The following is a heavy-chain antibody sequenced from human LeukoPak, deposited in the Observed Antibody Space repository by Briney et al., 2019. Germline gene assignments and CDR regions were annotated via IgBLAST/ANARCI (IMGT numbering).Heavy chain of an antibody. J-gene: IGHJ6*03. CDR1: GGSISSYY. CDR3: ARRGPLYSGSFTLYYYYYMDV. CDR2: IYYSGST. V-gene: IGHV4-59*12. Sequence: SETLSLTCTVSGGSISSYYWSWIRQPPGKGLEWIGYIYYSGSTNYNPSLKSRVTISVDTSKNQFSLKLISVTAADTAVYYCARRGPLYSGSFTLYYYYYMDVWGKGTTVTVSS. D-gene: IGHD1-26*01.